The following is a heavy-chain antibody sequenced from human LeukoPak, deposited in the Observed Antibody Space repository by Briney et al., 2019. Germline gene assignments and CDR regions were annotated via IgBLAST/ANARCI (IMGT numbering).Heavy chain of an antibody. Sequence: GGSLRLSCAASGFTVSSNYMSWVRQAPGEGLEWVSVIYSGGSTYYADSVKGRFTISRDNSKNTLYLQMNSLRAEDTAVYYCARGPDTIFGVVIRDYGMDVWGQGTTVTVSS. CDR1: GFTVSSNY. D-gene: IGHD3-3*01. CDR2: IYSGGST. CDR3: ARGPDTIFGVVIRDYGMDV. J-gene: IGHJ6*02. V-gene: IGHV3-66*01.